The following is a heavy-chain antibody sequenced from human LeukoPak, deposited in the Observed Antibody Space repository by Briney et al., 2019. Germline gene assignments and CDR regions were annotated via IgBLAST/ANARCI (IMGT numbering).Heavy chain of an antibody. CDR3: ARDLPTSYYFDY. CDR2: IIPILGIA. CDR1: GGTFISYT. D-gene: IGHD2/OR15-2a*01. J-gene: IGHJ4*02. V-gene: IGHV1-69*04. Sequence: ASVKVSCKASGGTFISYTISWVRQAPGQGLEWMGRIIPILGIANYAQKFQGRVTITADKSTSTAYMELSSLRSEDTAVYYCARDLPTSYYFDYWGQGTLVTVSS.